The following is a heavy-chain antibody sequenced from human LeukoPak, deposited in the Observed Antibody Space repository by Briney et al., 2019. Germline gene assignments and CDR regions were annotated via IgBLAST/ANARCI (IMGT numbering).Heavy chain of an antibody. CDR1: GGSIRSGGYY. CDR3: ARCKRYCSGGSCYSVAYYYYYYGMDV. D-gene: IGHD2-15*01. CDR2: IYFSGST. V-gene: IGHV4-31*03. J-gene: IGHJ6*02. Sequence: SETLSLTCTVSGGSIRSGGYYWSWIRQHPGKGLEWIGYIYFSGSTYYNPSLKSRVTISVDTSKNQFSLKLSSVTAADTAVYYCARCKRYCSGGSCYSVAYYYYYYGMDVWGQGTTVTVSS.